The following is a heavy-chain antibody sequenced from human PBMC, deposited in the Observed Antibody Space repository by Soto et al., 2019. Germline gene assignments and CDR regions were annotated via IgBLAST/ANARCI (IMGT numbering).Heavy chain of an antibody. CDR1: GGIFTNNA. CDR3: ATGGHNDGYNFYHGMDV. V-gene: IGHV1-69*01. J-gene: IGHJ6*02. CDR2: VIPLFDTA. D-gene: IGHD5-18*01. Sequence: QVQVVQSRAEVKKPGSSVKVSCKVSGGIFTNNAISWVRQAPGQGLEWLGGVIPLFDTAYYAQIFRGRLKISADGATTTAYMELSGLTSAATAVYFCATGGHNDGYNFYHGMDVWGQGTTVTVS.